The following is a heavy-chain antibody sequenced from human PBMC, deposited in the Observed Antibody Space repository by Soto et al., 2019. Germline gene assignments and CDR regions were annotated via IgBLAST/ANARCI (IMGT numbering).Heavy chain of an antibody. Sequence: QVQLQQSGPGLVKPSATLSLSCTVSGYSMSDYYWSWIRQPPGQGLEWIGYIYSSGSANYNPSLRSRVAISQHTSKNQFALELISVTAADTAVYCCSISSGGGDRQVVYWGQGTLVTVS. D-gene: IGHD2-21*02. V-gene: IGHV4-59*01. J-gene: IGHJ4*02. CDR1: GYSMSDYY. CDR3: SISSGGGDRQVVY. CDR2: IYSSGSA.